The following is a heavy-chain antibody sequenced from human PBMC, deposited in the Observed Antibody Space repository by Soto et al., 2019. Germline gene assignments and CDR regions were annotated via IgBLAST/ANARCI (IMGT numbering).Heavy chain of an antibody. CDR3: ARGPRGWYGFDY. CDR2: MNSDGSRT. D-gene: IGHD6-19*01. Sequence: EVQLVESGGGLVQPGGPLRLPCAASGLPFSSDWMHWVGQPPGKGLVWVSRMNSDGSRTTYADSVKGRFTISRDNAKNTLYLQMNSLRAEDTAVYYCARGPRGWYGFDYWGQGTLVTVSS. V-gene: IGHV3-74*01. CDR1: GLPFSSDW. J-gene: IGHJ4*02.